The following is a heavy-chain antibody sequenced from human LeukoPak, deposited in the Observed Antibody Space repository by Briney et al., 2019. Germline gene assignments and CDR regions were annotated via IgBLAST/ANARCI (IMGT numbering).Heavy chain of an antibody. CDR2: INPNSGGT. Sequence: ASVKVSCKASGYTFTGYYMHWVRQAPGQGLEWMGWINPNSGGTNYAQKFQGRVTMTRDTSISTAYMELSRLRSDDTAVYYCARGLKIAARPQSPSDYYYMDVWGKGTTVTVSS. CDR3: ARGLKIAARPQSPSDYYYMDV. D-gene: IGHD6-6*01. CDR1: GYTFTGYY. J-gene: IGHJ6*03. V-gene: IGHV1-2*02.